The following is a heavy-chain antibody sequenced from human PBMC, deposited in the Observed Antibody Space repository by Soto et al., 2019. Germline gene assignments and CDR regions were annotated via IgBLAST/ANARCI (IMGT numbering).Heavy chain of an antibody. Sequence: EASVKVSCKASGGTFSSYAISWVRQAPGQGLEWMGGIIPIFGTANYAQKFQGRVTITADESTSTAYMELSSLRSEDTAVYYCARVYSSSFHPWGSYGMDVWGQGTTVTVSS. CDR2: IIPIFGTA. D-gene: IGHD6-6*01. CDR1: GGTFSSYA. CDR3: ARVYSSSFHPWGSYGMDV. V-gene: IGHV1-69*13. J-gene: IGHJ6*02.